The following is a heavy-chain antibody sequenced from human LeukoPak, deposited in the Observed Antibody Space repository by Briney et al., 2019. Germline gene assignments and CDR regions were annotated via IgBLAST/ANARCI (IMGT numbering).Heavy chain of an antibody. CDR2: ISNDESKI. Sequence: QSGGSLRLSCTAFGFSFDTFSMHWVRQIPGKGLERVAVISNDESKIYYAGSVKGRFTISRDNSGSTLYLQMDSLRPDDTAVYYCARSNVPSKWWAYAMDVWGQGTMVTVSS. D-gene: IGHD2-8*01. CDR1: GFSFDTFS. V-gene: IGHV3-30-3*01. J-gene: IGHJ6*02. CDR3: ARSNVPSKWWAYAMDV.